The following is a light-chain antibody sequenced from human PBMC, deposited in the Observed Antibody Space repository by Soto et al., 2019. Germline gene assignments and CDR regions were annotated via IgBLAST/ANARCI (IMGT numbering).Light chain of an antibody. J-gene: IGKJ1*01. CDR3: QQYNSYSRT. CDR2: DAS. CDR1: QSISSW. V-gene: IGKV1-5*01. Sequence: DIQMTPSPSTLAASLGDRITSTCRASQSISSWLAWYQQKPGKAPKLLIYDASSLESGVPSRFSGSGSGTEFTLTISSLQPDDFATYYCQQYNSYSRTFGQGTKVDIK.